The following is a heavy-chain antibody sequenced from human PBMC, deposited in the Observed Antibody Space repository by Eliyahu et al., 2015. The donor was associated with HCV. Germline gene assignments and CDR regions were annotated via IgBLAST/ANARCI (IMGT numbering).Heavy chain of an antibody. D-gene: IGHD2-2*01. CDR1: GVSFSGYY. CDR2: INHSGST. CDR3: ASQVPAAMGWDWFDP. V-gene: IGHV4-34*01. Sequence: QVQLQQWGAGLLKPSETLSLTCAVYGVSFSGYYWSWIRQPPGKGLEWIGEINHSGSTNYNPSLKSRVTISVDTSKNQFSLKLSSVTAADTAVYYCASQVPAAMGWDWFDPWGQGTLVTVSS. J-gene: IGHJ5*02.